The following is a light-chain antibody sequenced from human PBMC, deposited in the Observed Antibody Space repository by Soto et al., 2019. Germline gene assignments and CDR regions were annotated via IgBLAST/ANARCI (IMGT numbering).Light chain of an antibody. CDR1: SSNIGAGYD. CDR2: GNN. J-gene: IGLJ2*01. CDR3: QSYDSSLSGVV. V-gene: IGLV1-40*01. Sequence: QSVLTQPPSVSGAPGQRVTISCTGSSSNIGAGYDVHWYLHLPGTAPKLLIYGNNNRPSGVPDRFSGSKSGSSASLAITGLQAEDEADYYCQSYDSSLSGVVFDGGTKLTVL.